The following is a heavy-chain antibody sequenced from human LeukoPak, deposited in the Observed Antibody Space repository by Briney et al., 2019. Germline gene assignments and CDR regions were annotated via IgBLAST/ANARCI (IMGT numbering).Heavy chain of an antibody. CDR1: GYTFTGYY. Sequence: ASVKVPCKASGYTFTGYYMHWVRQAPGQGLEWMGRINPNSGGTNYAQKFQGRVTMTRDTSISTAYMELSRLRSDDTAVYYCARDWATGDLLNYWGQGTLVTVSS. V-gene: IGHV1-2*06. D-gene: IGHD7-27*01. CDR2: INPNSGGT. J-gene: IGHJ4*02. CDR3: ARDWATGDLLNY.